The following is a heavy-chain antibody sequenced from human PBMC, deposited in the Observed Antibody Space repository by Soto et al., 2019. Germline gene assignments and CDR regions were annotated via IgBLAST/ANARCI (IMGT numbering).Heavy chain of an antibody. CDR3: ARIKGRHLDY. V-gene: IGHV4-39*01. CDR2: VDYSGTA. J-gene: IGHJ4*02. CDR1: CGSIIVINVF. Sequence: SDTLSLTCSVSCGSIIVINVFWGWVRQPPGKGLEWIGNVDYSGTAYFSPSLATRVTFHVDTSKNQFSLTLYSVTAADTAVYYCARIKGRHLDYWGQG.